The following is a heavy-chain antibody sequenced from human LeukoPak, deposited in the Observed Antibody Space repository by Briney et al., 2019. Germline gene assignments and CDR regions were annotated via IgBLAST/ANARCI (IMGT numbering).Heavy chain of an antibody. CDR2: ISSSSSYI. J-gene: IGHJ4*02. CDR3: ARDGSKTADLYYFDY. V-gene: IGHV3-21*01. CDR1: GFTFSNFW. Sequence: GGSLRLSCSASGFTFSNFWMNWVRQAPGKGLEWVSSISSSSSYIYYADSVKGRFTISRDNAKNSLYLQMNSLRAEDTAVYYCARDGSKTADLYYFDYWGQGTLVTVSS. D-gene: IGHD1-14*01.